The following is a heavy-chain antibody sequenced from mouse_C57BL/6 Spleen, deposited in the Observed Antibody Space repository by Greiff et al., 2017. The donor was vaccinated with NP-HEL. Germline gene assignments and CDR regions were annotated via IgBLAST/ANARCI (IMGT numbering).Heavy chain of an antibody. CDR1: GFTFSSYA. CDR3: ARDSSDYYGSSYGSWFAY. CDR2: ISDGGSYT. D-gene: IGHD1-1*01. J-gene: IGHJ3*01. V-gene: IGHV5-4*01. Sequence: EVQLVESGGGLVKPGGSLKLSCAASGFTFSSYAMSWVRQTPEKRLEWVATISDGGSYTYYPDNVKGRFTISRDNAKNNLYLQMSHLKSEDTAMYYCARDSSDYYGSSYGSWFAYGGQGTLVTVSA.